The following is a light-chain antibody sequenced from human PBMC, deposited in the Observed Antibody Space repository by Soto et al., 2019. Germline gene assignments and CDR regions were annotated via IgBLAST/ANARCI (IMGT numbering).Light chain of an antibody. V-gene: IGKV3-11*01. CDR3: QHRSNRIT. CDR1: QSVAGS. Sequence: EFVLTQSPATLSLSPGERAILYCRASQSVAGSLAWYQQKPGQAPRLLIYDISTRAAAIPARFSGSGSGTDFTLTVSSLEPEDFALYYCQHRSNRITFGQGTRLEIK. J-gene: IGKJ5*01. CDR2: DIS.